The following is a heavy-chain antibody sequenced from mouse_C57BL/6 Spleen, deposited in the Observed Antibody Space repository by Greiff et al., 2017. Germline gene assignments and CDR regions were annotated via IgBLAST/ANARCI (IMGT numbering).Heavy chain of an antibody. Sequence: EVQLQQSGPELVKPGASVKIPCKASGYTFTDYNMDWVKQSHGKSLEWIGDINPNNGGTIYNQKFKGKATLTVDKSSSTAYMELRSLTSEDTAVYYCARGTTVVATSPFYYAMDYWGQGTSVTVSS. CDR2: INPNNGGT. CDR3: ARGTTVVATSPFYYAMDY. CDR1: GYTFTDYN. D-gene: IGHD1-1*01. V-gene: IGHV1-18*01. J-gene: IGHJ4*01.